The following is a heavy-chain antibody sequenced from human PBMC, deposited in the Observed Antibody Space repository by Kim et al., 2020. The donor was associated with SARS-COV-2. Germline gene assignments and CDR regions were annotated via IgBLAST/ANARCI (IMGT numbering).Heavy chain of an antibody. D-gene: IGHD3-10*01. CDR1: GGSFSGYY. CDR2: INHSGST. V-gene: IGHV4-34*01. Sequence: SETLSLTCAVYGGSFSGYYCSWIRQPPGKGLEWIGEINHSGSTNYNPSLKSRVTISVDTSKNQFSLKLSSVTAADTAVYYCARPFISWGSSLDVWGQGTTVTVSS. CDR3: ARPFISWGSSLDV. J-gene: IGHJ6*02.